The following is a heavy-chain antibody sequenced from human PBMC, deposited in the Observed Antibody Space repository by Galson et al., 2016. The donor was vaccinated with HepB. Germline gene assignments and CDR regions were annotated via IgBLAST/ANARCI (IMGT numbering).Heavy chain of an antibody. CDR3: AKDCQDHDRVTGYHKGSALDN. V-gene: IGHV3-30*18. Sequence: SLRLSCAASGFNFDIYAMHWVRQAPGKGLEWVAVISFDGKQRYYADSVKGRFTISRDNAKDTLFLEMNSVKHADTAVYFCAKDCQDHDRVTGYHKGSALDNWGQGTLVTVSS. CDR2: ISFDGKQR. CDR1: GFNFDIYA. J-gene: IGHJ4*02. D-gene: IGHD3-9*01.